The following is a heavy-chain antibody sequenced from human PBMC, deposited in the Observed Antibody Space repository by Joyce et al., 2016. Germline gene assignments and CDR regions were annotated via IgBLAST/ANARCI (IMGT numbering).Heavy chain of an antibody. V-gene: IGHV4-34*01. Sequence: QVQLQQWGAGLLKPSETLSLTCAVYGESFSGYYWSWIRQAPGKGLGWIGEIKYSGNANYNPPLKSRVTISVDTSRNQFSLRLSSVTAADTAFYYCAREWGSSRYRFGFAPLDSWGQGTLVTVSS. CDR2: IKYSGNA. D-gene: IGHD6-13*01. CDR3: AREWGSSRYRFGFAPLDS. CDR1: GESFSGYY. J-gene: IGHJ5*01.